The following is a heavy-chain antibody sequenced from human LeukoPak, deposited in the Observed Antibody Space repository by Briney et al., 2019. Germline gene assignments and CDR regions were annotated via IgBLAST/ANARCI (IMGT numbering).Heavy chain of an antibody. J-gene: IGHJ5*02. CDR1: GYTFTSYG. D-gene: IGHD2-2*02. CDR2: ISAYNGNT. V-gene: IGHV1-18*01. CDR3: ARGGGYCSSTSCYTGIIRGWFDP. Sequence: GASVKVSCKASGYTFTSYGISWVRQAPGQGLEWMGWISAYNGNTNYAQKLQGRVTMTTDTSMNTAYMELRSLRSDDTAVYYCARGGGYCSSTSCYTGIIRGWFDPWGQGTLVTVSS.